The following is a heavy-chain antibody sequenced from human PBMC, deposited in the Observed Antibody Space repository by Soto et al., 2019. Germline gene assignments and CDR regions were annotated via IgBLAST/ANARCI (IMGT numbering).Heavy chain of an antibody. J-gene: IGHJ4*02. Sequence: EVQLVESGGGLVQPGRSLRLSCAASGFTFDDYAMHWVRQAPGKGLEWVSGISWNSGSIGYADSVKGRFPISRANAKNSLYLQMNSLRAEETALYYCAKGGQLLSEGGGYWGQGTLVTVSS. CDR3: AKGGQLLSEGGGY. V-gene: IGHV3-9*01. CDR2: ISWNSGSI. D-gene: IGHD2-2*01. CDR1: GFTFDDYA.